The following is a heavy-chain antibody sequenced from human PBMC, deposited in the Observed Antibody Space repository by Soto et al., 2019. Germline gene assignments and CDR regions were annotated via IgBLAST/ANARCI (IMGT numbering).Heavy chain of an antibody. CDR1: GFSLSNAGLG. J-gene: IGHJ5*02. CDR3: ASTYSTSWYWLDP. CDR2: IFSNDEK. V-gene: IGHV2-26*04. D-gene: IGHD6-13*01. Sequence: QVTVKESGPVLVKPTETLTLTCTVSGFSLSNAGLGVSWIRQPPGKALEWLAHIFSNDEKSYSTSLKSRLTISKDTSKSQVVLTMPNMDPVDTATYYCASTYSTSWYWLDPWGQGTLVTVSS.